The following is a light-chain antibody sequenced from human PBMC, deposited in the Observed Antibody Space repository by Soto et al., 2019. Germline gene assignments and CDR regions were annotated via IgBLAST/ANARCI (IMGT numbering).Light chain of an antibody. CDR1: QSVSNN. CDR2: RAS. J-gene: IGKJ1*01. CDR3: QQYGSSRT. V-gene: IGKV3-15*01. Sequence: EIVMTQSPATLSVSPGERATLSCRASQSVSNNLAWYQQKPGQAPRLLIYRASTRATGIPARFSGSGSGTEFSLTISSLQSEDFAVYYCQQYGSSRTFGQGTKVEIK.